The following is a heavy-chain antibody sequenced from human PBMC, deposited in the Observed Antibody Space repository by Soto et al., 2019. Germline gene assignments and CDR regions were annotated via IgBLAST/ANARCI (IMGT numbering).Heavy chain of an antibody. Sequence: EVQLVESGGGLIQPGGSLRLSCAASGFTVSSNYMSWVRQAPGKGLEWVSVIYSGGSTYYADSVKGRFTIPRDNSKNTLYLLMNSLRAEHTAEYDCARDRVESGYPEYFQHWGQGTLVTVSS. V-gene: IGHV3-53*01. CDR2: IYSGGST. CDR3: ARDRVESGYPEYFQH. J-gene: IGHJ1*01. CDR1: GFTVSSNY. D-gene: IGHD3-22*01.